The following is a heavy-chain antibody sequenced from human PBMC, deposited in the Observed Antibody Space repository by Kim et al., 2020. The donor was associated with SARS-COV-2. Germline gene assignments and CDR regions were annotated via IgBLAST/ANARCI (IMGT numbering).Heavy chain of an antibody. D-gene: IGHD3-10*01. CDR3: ATYASGSRYCDL. CDR2: FDPEDGEI. V-gene: IGHV1-24*01. Sequence: ASVKVSCKVSGYMFTELYMHWVRQAPGKGLEWMGGFDPEDGEIIYAQELQDRLTMTEDTATDTGYMELRSLESEDTAVYYCATYASGSRYCDLWGQGTLV. J-gene: IGHJ4*02. CDR1: GYMFTELY.